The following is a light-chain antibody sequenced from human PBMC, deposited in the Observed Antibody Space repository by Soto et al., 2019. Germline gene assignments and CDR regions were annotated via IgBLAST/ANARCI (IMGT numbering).Light chain of an antibody. J-gene: IGLJ2*01. CDR3: AAWDDSLNGLV. Sequence: QSVLTQPPSASGTPGQRVTISCSGSSSNIGSNTVNWYQQLPGTAPKLLIYSNHQRPSGVPDRFSGSKSGTSASLAISGLQSEDEADYSCAAWDDSLNGLVFGGGTKLTVL. CDR2: SNH. V-gene: IGLV1-44*01. CDR1: SSNIGSNT.